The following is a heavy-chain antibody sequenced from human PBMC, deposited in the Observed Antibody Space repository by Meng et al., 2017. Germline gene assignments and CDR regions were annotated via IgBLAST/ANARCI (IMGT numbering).Heavy chain of an antibody. D-gene: IGHD3-22*01. CDR3: ARALSDDSSGYYNSLDY. J-gene: IGHJ4*02. CDR1: GGSFSGYY. CDR2: INHSGST. Sequence: SETLSLTCAVYGGSFSGYYWSWIRQPPGKGLEWIGEINHSGSTNYNPSLKSRVTISVDTSKNQFSLKLSSVTAEDTAVYYCARALSDDSSGYYNSLDYWGQGTLVTVSS. V-gene: IGHV4-34*01.